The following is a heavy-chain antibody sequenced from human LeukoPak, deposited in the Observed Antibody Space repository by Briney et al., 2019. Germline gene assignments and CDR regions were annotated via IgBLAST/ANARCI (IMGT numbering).Heavy chain of an antibody. J-gene: IGHJ5*02. D-gene: IGHD6-13*01. Sequence: GASVKVSCKASGYTFTSYDINWVRQATGQGLEWMGWMNPNSGNTGYAQKFQGRVTMTRNTSIGTAYMELSSPRSEDTAVYYCARDRRGKTAGILNWFDPWGQGTLVTVSS. CDR2: MNPNSGNT. CDR1: GYTFTSYD. CDR3: ARDRRGKTAGILNWFDP. V-gene: IGHV1-8*01.